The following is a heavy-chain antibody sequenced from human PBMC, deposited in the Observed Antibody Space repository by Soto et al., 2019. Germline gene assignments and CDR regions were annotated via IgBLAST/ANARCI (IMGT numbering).Heavy chain of an antibody. CDR1: GGSFSGYY. D-gene: IGHD6-13*01. J-gene: IGHJ4*02. Sequence: SETLSLPCAVYGGSFSGYYWSWIRQPPGKGLEWIGEINHSGSTNYNPSLKSRVTISVDTSKNQFSLKLSSVTAADTAVYYCARLPRSIAAAGTDYFDYWGQGTLVTVSS. V-gene: IGHV4-34*01. CDR3: ARLPRSIAAAGTDYFDY. CDR2: INHSGST.